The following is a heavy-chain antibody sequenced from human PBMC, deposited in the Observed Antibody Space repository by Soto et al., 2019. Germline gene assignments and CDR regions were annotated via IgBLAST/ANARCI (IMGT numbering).Heavy chain of an antibody. CDR2: IYYSGST. CDR3: ARVSTGDYYYGMDV. Sequence: PSETLSLTCTVSGGSISSYYWSWIRQPPGKGLEWIGYIYYSGSTNYNPSLKSRVTISVDTSKNQFSLKLSSVTAADTAVYYCARVSTGDYYYGMDVWGQGTTVTRLL. D-gene: IGHD2-2*01. V-gene: IGHV4-59*01. J-gene: IGHJ6*02. CDR1: GGSISSYY.